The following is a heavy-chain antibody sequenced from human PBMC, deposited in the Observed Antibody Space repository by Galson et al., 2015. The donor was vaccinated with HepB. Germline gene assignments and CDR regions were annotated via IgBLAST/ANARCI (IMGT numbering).Heavy chain of an antibody. D-gene: IGHD2-15*01. CDR2: INTNTGNP. Sequence: SVKVSCKASGYSFTTYAINWVRQAPGQGLEWMGWINTNTGNPTYAQGFSGRCVFSLDTSVSTTYLQISSLKGEDTAVYYCARTGSRSTKGAFDIWGQGTLATVSS. CDR1: GYSFTTYA. J-gene: IGHJ3*02. V-gene: IGHV7-4-1*02. CDR3: ARTGSRSTKGAFDI.